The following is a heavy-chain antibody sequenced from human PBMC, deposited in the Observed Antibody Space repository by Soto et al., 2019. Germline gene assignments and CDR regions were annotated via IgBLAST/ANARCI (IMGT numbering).Heavy chain of an antibody. V-gene: IGHV4-4*02. D-gene: IGHD6-19*01. CDR3: ARVAVAGTRYDY. Sequence: QVQLQESGPGLVKPSGTLSLTCAVSGGSISSSNWWSWVRQPPGKGLEWIGEIYHSGSTNYNPSLKSRVXXXVXXSKHPFSLKLSSVTAADTAVYYCARVAVAGTRYDYWGQGTLVTVSS. CDR2: IYHSGST. J-gene: IGHJ4*02. CDR1: GGSISSSNW.